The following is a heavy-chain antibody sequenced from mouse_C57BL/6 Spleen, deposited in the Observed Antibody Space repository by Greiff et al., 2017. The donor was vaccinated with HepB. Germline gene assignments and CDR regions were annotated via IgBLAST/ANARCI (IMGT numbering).Heavy chain of an antibody. CDR2: IYPGSGST. CDR1: GYTFTSYW. Sequence: QVQLQQPGAELVKPGASVKMSCKASGYTFTSYWITWVKQRPGQGLEWIGDIYPGSGSTNYNEKFKSKATLTVDTSSSTAYMQLSSLTSDDSAVYYGARQSHYYGSSCFAYWGQGTLVTVSA. D-gene: IGHD1-1*01. V-gene: IGHV1-55*01. J-gene: IGHJ3*01. CDR3: ARQSHYYGSSCFAY.